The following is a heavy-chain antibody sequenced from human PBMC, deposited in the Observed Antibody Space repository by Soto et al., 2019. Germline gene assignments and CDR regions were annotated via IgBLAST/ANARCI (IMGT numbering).Heavy chain of an antibody. D-gene: IGHD6-6*01. V-gene: IGHV4-34*01. CDR2: INHSGST. Sequence: SVTLSLTCAVYGGSFSGYYWSWIRQPPGKGLEWIGEINHSGSTNYNPSLKSRVTISVDTSKNQFSLMLSSVTAADAAVYYCARGATSSSRLYYYYYCGMDVWGQGTTVTVSS. CDR3: ARGATSSSRLYYYYYCGMDV. CDR1: GGSFSGYY. J-gene: IGHJ6*02.